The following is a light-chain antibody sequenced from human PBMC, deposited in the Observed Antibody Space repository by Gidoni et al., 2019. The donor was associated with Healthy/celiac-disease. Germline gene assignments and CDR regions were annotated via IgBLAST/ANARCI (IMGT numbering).Light chain of an antibody. CDR3: QQYYSYPRT. V-gene: IGKV1-8*01. CDR2: ASS. J-gene: IGKJ1*01. Sequence: AIRMTQSPSSFSASTGDRVTITCRASQGISSYLAWYQQKPGKAPKLLIYASSTVQSGVPSRFSGSGSGTDFTLTISCLQSEDFATYYCQQYYSYPRTFXQXTKVEIK. CDR1: QGISSY.